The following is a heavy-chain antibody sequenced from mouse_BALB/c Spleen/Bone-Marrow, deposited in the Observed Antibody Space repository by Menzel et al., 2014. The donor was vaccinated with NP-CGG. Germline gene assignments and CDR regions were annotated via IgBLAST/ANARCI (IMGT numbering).Heavy chain of an antibody. CDR3: AKNYYYGYVAY. D-gene: IGHD1-2*01. CDR2: INPDSSTT. CDR1: GFDFSRYW. Sequence: EVQVVESGGGLVQPGGSLKLSCAASGFDFSRYWMTWVRQAPGKGLEWIGEINPDSSTTNYTPSLKDKFIISRDNAKNTLYLQMSKVRSEDTALYYCAKNYYYGYVAYWGQGTLVTVSA. J-gene: IGHJ3*01. V-gene: IGHV4-1*02.